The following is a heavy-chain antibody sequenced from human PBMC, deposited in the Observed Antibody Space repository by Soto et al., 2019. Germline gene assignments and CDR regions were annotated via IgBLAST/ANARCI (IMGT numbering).Heavy chain of an antibody. CDR3: ARAGGTTVTGLWHFDA. J-gene: IGHJ4*02. CDR1: GFTFNTYS. Sequence: QVQLEESGGGVVQPGRSLRLSCEASGFTFNTYSMHWVRQPPGKGLEWLAAIWYDGTKKYYADSVKGRFIISRNNSKKTLYLEMNSLRAEYTAVYYCARAGGTTVTGLWHFDAWGQGTLVTVSS. CDR2: IWYDGTKK. D-gene: IGHD4-17*01. V-gene: IGHV3-33*01.